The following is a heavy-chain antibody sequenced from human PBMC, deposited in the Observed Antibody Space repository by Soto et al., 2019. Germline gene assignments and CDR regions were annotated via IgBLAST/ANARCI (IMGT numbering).Heavy chain of an antibody. CDR1: GFTFSSYV. V-gene: IGHV3-64*01. Sequence: EVQLVESGGGLVQPGGSLRLSSAASGFTFSSYVMHWVRQAPGKGLEYVSVISSNGGSTYYANSVKGRITISRDNSKHTLYRQMGSLGAEDMAVYYCARGSSGYRLEYWGQGTLVTVSS. CDR2: ISSNGGST. J-gene: IGHJ4*02. CDR3: ARGSSGYRLEY. D-gene: IGHD3-22*01.